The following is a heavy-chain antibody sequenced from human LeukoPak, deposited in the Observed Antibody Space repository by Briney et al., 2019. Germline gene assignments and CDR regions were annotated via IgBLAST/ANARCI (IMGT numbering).Heavy chain of an antibody. J-gene: IGHJ4*02. CDR3: ARIYLEQWLDY. V-gene: IGHV5-51*01. D-gene: IGHD6-19*01. CDR1: GYSFTNYW. CDR2: IYPGDSDT. Sequence: AGESLKISCKGSGYSFTNYWIGWVRQLPGKGLEWMGIIYPGDSDTRYSPSFQGRVTISADKSISTAYLQWSSLKASDTAMYYCARIYLEQWLDYWGQGTLVTVSS.